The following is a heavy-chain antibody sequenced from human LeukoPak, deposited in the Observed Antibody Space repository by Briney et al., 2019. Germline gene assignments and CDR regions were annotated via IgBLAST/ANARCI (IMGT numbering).Heavy chain of an antibody. V-gene: IGHV4-34*01. Sequence: SETLSLTCAVYGGSFSGYYWSWIRQPPGKGLEWIGEINHSGSTNYNPPLKSRVTISVDTSKNHFSLQLSSVTAADTAVYHCARVNRYSGACFIWGQGTLVIVSS. CDR1: GGSFSGYY. CDR3: ARVNRYSGACFI. CDR2: INHSGST. J-gene: IGHJ4*02. D-gene: IGHD5-12*01.